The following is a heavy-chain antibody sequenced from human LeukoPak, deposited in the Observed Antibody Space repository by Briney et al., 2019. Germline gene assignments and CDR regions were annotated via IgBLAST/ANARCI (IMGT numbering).Heavy chain of an antibody. Sequence: GRSLRLSCGASGFNFSNYGIHWVRPAPGKGLEWVAVISYDGSNKYYADSVKGRFTISRDNSKNTLYLQMNSLRAEDTAVYYCAKGGGSHWGQGTLVTVSS. CDR3: AKGGGSH. CDR1: GFNFSNYG. D-gene: IGHD3-10*01. J-gene: IGHJ4*02. V-gene: IGHV3-30*18. CDR2: ISYDGSNK.